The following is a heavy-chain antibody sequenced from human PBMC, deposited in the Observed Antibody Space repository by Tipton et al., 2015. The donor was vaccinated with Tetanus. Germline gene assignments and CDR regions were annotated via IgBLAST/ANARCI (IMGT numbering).Heavy chain of an antibody. CDR3: ARDQGGGRVVRLNWFDP. CDR1: GGSVSGSNYF. D-gene: IGHD6-6*01. J-gene: IGHJ5*02. Sequence: TLSLTCSVSGGSVSGSNYFWNWIRQQPGKGPEWIGYIYYSGSTHYNPSLKSRVTMSVDTSKNQFSLKLTSVTAADTAVYYCARDQGGGRVVRLNWFDPWGQGTLVTVSS. CDR2: IYYSGST. V-gene: IGHV4-31*03.